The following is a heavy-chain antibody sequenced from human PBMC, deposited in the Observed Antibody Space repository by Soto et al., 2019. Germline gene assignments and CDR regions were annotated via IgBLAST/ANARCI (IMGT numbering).Heavy chain of an antibody. CDR2: VDTGNGNT. Sequence: ASVKVSCKASGYTFTSYAIHWVRQAPGQSLEWMGWVDTGNGNTKYSQKFQGRVTITRDTYANTADMELSSLRSEDTAVYYCARFREAPEQAVAGTPYYYYYGMDVWGQGTTVTVSS. V-gene: IGHV1-3*04. D-gene: IGHD6-19*01. CDR1: GYTFTSYA. J-gene: IGHJ6*02. CDR3: ARFREAPEQAVAGTPYYYYYGMDV.